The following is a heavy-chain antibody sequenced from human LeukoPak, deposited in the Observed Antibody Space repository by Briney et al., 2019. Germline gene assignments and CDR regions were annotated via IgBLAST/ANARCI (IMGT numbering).Heavy chain of an antibody. V-gene: IGHV3-49*04. D-gene: IGHD3-10*01. Sequence: ALRLSCAASGFTFSSYAMSWVRQAPGKGLEGVGFIRSKAYGGKTEYAASVKGRFTISRDDSKGIAYLQMNSLKTEDTAVYYCTRHEYYYGSGRNQDDYWGQGTLVTVSS. CDR1: GFTFSSYA. J-gene: IGHJ4*02. CDR3: TRHEYYYGSGRNQDDY. CDR2: IRSKAYGGKT.